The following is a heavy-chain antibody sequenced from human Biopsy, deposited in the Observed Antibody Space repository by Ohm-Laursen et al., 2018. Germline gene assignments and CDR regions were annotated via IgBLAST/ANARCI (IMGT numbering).Heavy chain of an antibody. V-gene: IGHV4-34*01. J-gene: IGHJ4*02. CDR2: IYYSGST. Sequence: SETLSLTCAVYGGSFSDYYWSWIRQPPGKGLEWIGDIYYSGSTKYNPSLKSRVTISVDMSKSQLSLKLTSVTTADTAVYYCARGNEVMVTGPYFFDYWGQGTLVIVSS. CDR3: ARGNEVMVTGPYFFDY. CDR1: GGSFSDYY. D-gene: IGHD2-21*02.